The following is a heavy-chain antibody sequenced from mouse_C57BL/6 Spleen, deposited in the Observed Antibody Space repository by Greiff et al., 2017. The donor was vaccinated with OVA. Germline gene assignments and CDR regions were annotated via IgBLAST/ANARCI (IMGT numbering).Heavy chain of an antibody. Sequence: QVQLQQPGTELVKPGASVKLSCKASGYTFTSYWMHWVKQRPGQGLEWIGNINPSNGGTNYNEKFKSKATLTVDKSSSTAYMQLSSLSSEVSAVYYCARSATVDGPWFAYWGQVTLVTVSA. CDR3: ARSATVDGPWFAY. J-gene: IGHJ3*01. CDR2: INPSNGGT. CDR1: GYTFTSYW. V-gene: IGHV1-53*01. D-gene: IGHD1-1*01.